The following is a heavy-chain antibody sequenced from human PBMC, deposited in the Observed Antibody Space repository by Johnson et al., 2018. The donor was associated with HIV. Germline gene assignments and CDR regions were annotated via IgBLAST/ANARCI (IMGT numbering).Heavy chain of an antibody. CDR1: GFTFSSYA. CDR3: AREGPSERAGFDI. V-gene: IGHV3-64*04. J-gene: IGHJ3*02. CDR2: ISSNGGST. Sequence: QVQLVESGGGLVQPGGSLRLSCAASGFTFSSYAMHWVRQAPGKGLEYVSAISSNGGSTTYAVSVRGRFTISRDNAKNTLYLEMKSLRAEDTAVYYCAREGPSERAGFDIWGQGTMVTVSS. D-gene: IGHD5-24*01.